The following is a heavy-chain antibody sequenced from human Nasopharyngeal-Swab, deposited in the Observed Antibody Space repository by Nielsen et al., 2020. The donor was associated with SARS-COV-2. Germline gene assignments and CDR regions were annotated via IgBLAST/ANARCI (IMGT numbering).Heavy chain of an antibody. D-gene: IGHD5-18*01. CDR3: TKRSGDIYGYPANYFDC. CDR2: INQVGSEK. V-gene: IGHV3-7*03. J-gene: IGHJ4*02. CDR1: GFSFDNYW. Sequence: GESLKISCAASGFSFDNYWMNWVRQVPGKGLEWVANINQVGSEKFYVDSVRGRFTISRDNAKNLLYLQMNSLRAEDTAVYYCTKRSGDIYGYPANYFDCWGQGTLVTVSS.